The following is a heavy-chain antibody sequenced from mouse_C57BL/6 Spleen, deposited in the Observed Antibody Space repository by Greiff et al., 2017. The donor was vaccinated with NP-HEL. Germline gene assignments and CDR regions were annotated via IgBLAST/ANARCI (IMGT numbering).Heavy chain of an antibody. Sequence: VQLQQSGAELVRPGASVKLSCKASGYTFTDYYINWVKQRPGQGLEWIARIYPGSGNTYYNEKFKGKATLTAEKSSSTAYMQLSSLTSEDSAVFFWAKTPYYGSSPYAMDYWGQGTSVTVSS. V-gene: IGHV1-76*01. D-gene: IGHD1-1*01. CDR3: AKTPYYGSSPYAMDY. CDR1: GYTFTDYY. CDR2: IYPGSGNT. J-gene: IGHJ4*01.